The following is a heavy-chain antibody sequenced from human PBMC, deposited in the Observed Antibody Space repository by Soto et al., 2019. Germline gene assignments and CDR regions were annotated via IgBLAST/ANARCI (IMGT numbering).Heavy chain of an antibody. CDR3: ALPPNFSDPGGSLFDF. J-gene: IGHJ4*02. V-gene: IGHV1-69*11. D-gene: IGHD2-8*02. CDR1: GGTFSSYA. Sequence: QVQLVQSGAEVKKPGSSVKVSCKASGGTFSSYAISWVRQAPGQGLEWMGGIIPILHKTNYAQKFQGRVTLTADESMSTFYLELGSLRSEETALYYCALPPNFSDPGGSLFDFWGQGTLVTVSS. CDR2: IIPILHKT.